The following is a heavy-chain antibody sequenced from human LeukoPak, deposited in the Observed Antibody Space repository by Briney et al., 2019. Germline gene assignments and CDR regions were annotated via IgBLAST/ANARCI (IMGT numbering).Heavy chain of an antibody. CDR3: AKLSIDGSGSPYYYYYYMDV. V-gene: IGHV3-30*18. CDR2: ISYDGSNK. CDR1: GFTFSSYG. D-gene: IGHD3-10*01. J-gene: IGHJ6*03. Sequence: GGSLRLSCAASGFTFSSYGMHWVRQAPGKGLEWVAVISYDGSNKYYADSVKGRFTISRDNSKNTLYLQMNSLRAEDTAVYYCAKLSIDGSGSPYYYYYYMDVWGKGTTVTVSS.